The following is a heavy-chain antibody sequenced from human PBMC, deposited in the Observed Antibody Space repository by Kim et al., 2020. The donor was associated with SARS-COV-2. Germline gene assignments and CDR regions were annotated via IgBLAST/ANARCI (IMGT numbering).Heavy chain of an antibody. CDR3: ARSRLVYCTNGVCVDGMDV. J-gene: IGHJ6*02. Sequence: SETLSLTCTVSGGSVSSGSYYWSWIRQPPGKGLEWIGYIYYSGSTNYNPSLKSRVTISVDTSKNQFSLKLSSVTAADTAVYYCARSRLVYCTNGVCVDGMDVWGQGTTVTVSS. V-gene: IGHV4-61*01. CDR1: GGSVSSGSYY. CDR2: IYYSGST. D-gene: IGHD2-8*01.